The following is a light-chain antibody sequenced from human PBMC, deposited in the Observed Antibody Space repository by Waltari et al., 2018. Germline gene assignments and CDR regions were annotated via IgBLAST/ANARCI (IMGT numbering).Light chain of an antibody. Sequence: DFQMTQSPSSLSASVGDRVTITCRASQSISTYLNWYQQKPGKAPNLLIYAASSLQSGVPSRFSGSEYGTDFTLTISSLQPEDFATYYCQQSYSPLTFGGGTKVEIK. CDR1: QSISTY. CDR3: QQSYSPLT. V-gene: IGKV1-39*01. CDR2: AAS. J-gene: IGKJ4*01.